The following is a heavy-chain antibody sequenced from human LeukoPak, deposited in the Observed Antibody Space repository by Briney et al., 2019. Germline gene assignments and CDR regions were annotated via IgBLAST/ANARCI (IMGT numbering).Heavy chain of an antibody. CDR1: GYTFTSYD. J-gene: IGHJ6*02. CDR2: MNPTSGNT. CDR3: AWGALTIPRDDFADYGMDV. D-gene: IGHD3-3*01. V-gene: IGHV1-8*01. Sequence: ASVKVSCKASGYTFTSYDINWVRQATGQGREWMGWMNPTSGNTAYAQKFQGRVTTTRNTSISTAYMELSSLRSEDTAVSYCAWGALTIPRDDFADYGMDVWGQGTTVTVSS.